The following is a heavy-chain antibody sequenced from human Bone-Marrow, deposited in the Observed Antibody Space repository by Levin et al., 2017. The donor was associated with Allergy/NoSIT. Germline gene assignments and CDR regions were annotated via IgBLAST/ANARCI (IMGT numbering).Heavy chain of an antibody. D-gene: IGHD6-19*01. V-gene: IGHV4-61*02. J-gene: IGHJ4*02. CDR1: GASISSGGYS. CDR3: TRQGPYSSGAYS. Sequence: SETLSLTCSVSGASISSGGYSWSWIRQPAGKTLEWIGRIYASGSTSYNPSLKTPVTISIDTSKNQFSLQLSSVTAADTAVYYCTRQGPYSSGAYSWGQGSLVTVSS. CDR2: IYASGST.